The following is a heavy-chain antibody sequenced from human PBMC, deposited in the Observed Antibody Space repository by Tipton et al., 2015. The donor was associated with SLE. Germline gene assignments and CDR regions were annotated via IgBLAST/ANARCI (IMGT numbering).Heavy chain of an antibody. CDR2: ITRDGVTT. J-gene: IGHJ4*02. CDR3: ARPGPATWGSPYYFDY. CDR1: GFTFNNYW. Sequence: SLRLSCATSGFTFNNYWMHWFRQVPGKGLEWVSGITRDGVTTWSADSVKGRFTISRDNAKSTLYLQMNSLRAEDTAVYFCARPGPATWGSPYYFDYWGQGTLVTVSS. V-gene: IGHV3-74*01. D-gene: IGHD5-12*01.